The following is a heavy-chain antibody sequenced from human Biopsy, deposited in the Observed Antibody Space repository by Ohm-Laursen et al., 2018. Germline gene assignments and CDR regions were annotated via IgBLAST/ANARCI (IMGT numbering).Heavy chain of an antibody. CDR3: ARDGEAKYCKHGVCPSDF. Sequence: SLRLSCAASGFTINSYSMNWVRQAPGKGLEWVSSISASGNHIYYTDSVKGRFTVSRDNGKNSVYLQMNSLRVEDTAVYYCARDGEAKYCKHGVCPSDFWGQGTLVTVSS. CDR1: GFTINSYS. CDR2: ISASGNHI. D-gene: IGHD2-8*01. J-gene: IGHJ4*02. V-gene: IGHV3-21*01.